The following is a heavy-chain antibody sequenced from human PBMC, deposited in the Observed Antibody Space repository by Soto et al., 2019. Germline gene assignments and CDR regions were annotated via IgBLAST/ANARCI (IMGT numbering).Heavy chain of an antibody. CDR2: IFYSGTT. Sequence: PSETLSVTCTVSGGSISSGGYFWSWIRQPPGKGLEWIGNIFYSGTTYYNPSLKSRVTISVDTSKNQFSLKLSSVTAADTAVYFCARGVLYWGQGTLVTVSS. V-gene: IGHV4-31*03. D-gene: IGHD1-1*01. CDR1: GGSISSGGYF. J-gene: IGHJ4*02. CDR3: ARGVLY.